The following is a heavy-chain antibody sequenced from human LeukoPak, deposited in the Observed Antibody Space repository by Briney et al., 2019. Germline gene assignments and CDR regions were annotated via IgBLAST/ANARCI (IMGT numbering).Heavy chain of an antibody. CDR1: GFTFRDYH. Sequence: GGSLRLSCAASGFTFRDYHMSWIRQAPGKGLEWVAYIVGSSSYTNYADSVKGRFTISRDNGENSLYLQMNSLRDVDTAVYYCASLHGYGSGRPWGQGTLVTVSS. CDR2: IVGSSSYT. J-gene: IGHJ5*02. CDR3: ASLHGYGSGRP. V-gene: IGHV3-11*06. D-gene: IGHD3-10*01.